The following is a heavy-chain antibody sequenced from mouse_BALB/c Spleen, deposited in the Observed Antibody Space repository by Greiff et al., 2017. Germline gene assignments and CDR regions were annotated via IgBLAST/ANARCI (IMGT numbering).Heavy chain of an antibody. Sequence: EVQLVESGAELVRPGALVKLSCKASGFNIKDYYMHWVKQRPEQGLEWIGWIDPGNGNTIYDPKFQGKASITADTSSNTAYLQLSSLTSEDTAVYYCARGTMITSFDYWGQGTTLTVSS. CDR3: ARGTMITSFDY. J-gene: IGHJ2*01. V-gene: IGHV14-1*02. CDR2: IDPGNGNT. CDR1: GFNIKDYY. D-gene: IGHD2-4*01.